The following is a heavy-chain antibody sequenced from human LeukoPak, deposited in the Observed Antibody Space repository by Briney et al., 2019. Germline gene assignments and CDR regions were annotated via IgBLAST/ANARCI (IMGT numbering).Heavy chain of an antibody. J-gene: IGHJ3*01. CDR2: ISSNGGST. CDR1: GFTFSSYG. Sequence: GGSLRLSCAASGFTFSSYGMHWVRQAPGKGLEYVSAISSNGGSTYYANSVKGRFTISRDNSKNTLYLQMNSLRAEDTAVYYCAKFFTGEYVRAFDVWGQGTMVTVSS. V-gene: IGHV3-64*01. CDR3: AKFFTGEYVRAFDV. D-gene: IGHD3-10*02.